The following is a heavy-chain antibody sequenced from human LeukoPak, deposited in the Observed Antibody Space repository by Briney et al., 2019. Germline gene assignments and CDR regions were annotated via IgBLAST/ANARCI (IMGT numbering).Heavy chain of an antibody. Sequence: PSQTLSLTCTVSGGSISSGDYYWSWIRQPPGKGLEWIGYIYYSGSTYYNPSLKGRVTISVDTSKNQFSLKLSSVTAADTAVYYCARMPSNVVRGVIHNWFDPWGQGTLVTVSS. J-gene: IGHJ5*02. CDR1: GGSISSGDYY. V-gene: IGHV4-30-4*01. CDR3: ARMPSNVVRGVIHNWFDP. D-gene: IGHD3-10*01. CDR2: IYYSGST.